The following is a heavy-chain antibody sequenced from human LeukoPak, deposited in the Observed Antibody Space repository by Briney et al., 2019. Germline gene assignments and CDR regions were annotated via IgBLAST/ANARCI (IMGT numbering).Heavy chain of an antibody. V-gene: IGHV4-34*01. CDR3: ASGALWFGELLSWFDP. Sequence: SETLSLTCAVYGGSFSGYYWSWIRQPPGKGLEWIGEINHSGSTNYNPSLKSRVTISVDTSKNRFSLKLSSVTAADTAVYYCASGALWFGELLSWFDPWGQGTLVTVSS. CDR1: GGSFSGYY. J-gene: IGHJ5*02. CDR2: INHSGST. D-gene: IGHD3-10*01.